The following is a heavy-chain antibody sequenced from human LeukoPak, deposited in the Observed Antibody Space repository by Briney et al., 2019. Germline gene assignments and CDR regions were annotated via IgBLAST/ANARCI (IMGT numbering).Heavy chain of an antibody. Sequence: PGGSLRLSCAASGFTFSSYNMKWVRQAPGEGLEWVSSISRTGTYIYYADSVKGRFTVSRDNAQNSLYLQMNSLRVEDTAVYYCARVLETDCTGGSCYLGLDYWGQGTLSPSPQ. CDR3: ARVLETDCTGGSCYLGLDY. CDR1: GFTFSSYN. V-gene: IGHV3-21*01. J-gene: IGHJ4*02. D-gene: IGHD2-15*01. CDR2: ISRTGTYI.